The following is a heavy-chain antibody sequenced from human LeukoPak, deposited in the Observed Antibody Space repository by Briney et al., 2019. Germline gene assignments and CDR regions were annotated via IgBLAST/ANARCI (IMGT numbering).Heavy chain of an antibody. Sequence: GGSLRLSCAASGFSVSSNYMNWVRQAPGKGLEWVSLMYSGNKTSYADSVKDRFTISRDNFKNTFHLLMNSLRAEDTTVYYCARDGGSRGYTYGQGAFDIWGQGTMVTVSS. CDR3: ARDGGSRGYTYGQGAFDI. D-gene: IGHD5-18*01. V-gene: IGHV3-53*01. CDR1: GFSVSSNY. J-gene: IGHJ3*02. CDR2: MYSGNKT.